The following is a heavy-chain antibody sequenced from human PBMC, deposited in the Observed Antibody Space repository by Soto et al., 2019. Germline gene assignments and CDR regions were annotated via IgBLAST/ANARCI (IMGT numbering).Heavy chain of an antibody. CDR3: ARIIPVVASPQGWFDP. CDR1: GGTFSSYS. CDR2: IIPIFGTA. J-gene: IGHJ5*02. V-gene: IGHV1-69*13. Sequence: VKVSCKASGGTFSSYSISWVRQAPGQGLEWMGGIIPIFGTANYAQKFQGRVTITADESTSTAYMELSSLRSEDTAVYYCARIIPVVASPQGWFDPWGQGTLVTVSS. D-gene: IGHD2-15*01.